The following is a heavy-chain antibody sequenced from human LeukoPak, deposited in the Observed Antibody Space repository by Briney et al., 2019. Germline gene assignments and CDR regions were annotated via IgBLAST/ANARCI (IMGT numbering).Heavy chain of an antibody. J-gene: IGHJ5*02. CDR1: GFTFTSDA. Sequence: AGGSLRLSCVASGFTFTSDAMNWVRQAPAKGLEWVSSTVSRGTTQYADSVKGRFTVSRDTSKNTLYLQMNSLRADDTAVYYCAKCSTSAYTTGWCNWIDPWGQGTLVTVSS. CDR2: TVSRGTT. V-gene: IGHV3-23*01. CDR3: AKCSTSAYTTGWCNWIDP. D-gene: IGHD6-19*01.